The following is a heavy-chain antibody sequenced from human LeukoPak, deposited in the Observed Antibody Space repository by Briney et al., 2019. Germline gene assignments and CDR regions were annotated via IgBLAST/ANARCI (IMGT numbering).Heavy chain of an antibody. CDR2: IYYSGST. V-gene: IGHV4-39*07. CDR3: AREIRITMVRGELRGYFDY. J-gene: IGHJ4*02. D-gene: IGHD3-10*01. CDR1: GGSISSSSYY. Sequence: SETLSLTCTVSGGSISSSSYYWGWIRQPPGKGLEWIGSIYYSGSTYYNPSLKSRVTISVDTSKNQFSLKLSSVTAADTAVYYCAREIRITMVRGELRGYFDYWGQGTLVTVSS.